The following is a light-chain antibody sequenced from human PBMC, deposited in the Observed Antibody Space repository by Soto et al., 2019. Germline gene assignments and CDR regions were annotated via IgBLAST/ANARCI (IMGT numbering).Light chain of an antibody. Sequence: QSALTQPASVSGSPGQSITLSCTGTSRDIGGYDYVSWYQRHPGKAPKLIIYDVNNRPSGVSNRFSGSKSGNTASLTISGLQAEDEADYYRTSYASGSSHVVFGGGTKVTVL. J-gene: IGLJ2*01. CDR2: DVN. CDR1: SRDIGGYDY. CDR3: TSYASGSSHVV. V-gene: IGLV2-14*01.